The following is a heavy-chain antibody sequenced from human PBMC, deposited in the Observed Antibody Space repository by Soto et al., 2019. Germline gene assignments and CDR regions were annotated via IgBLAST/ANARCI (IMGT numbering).Heavy chain of an antibody. D-gene: IGHD4-4*01. J-gene: IGHJ6*02. Sequence: ASVKVSCKASGGTFGSYAISWVRQAPGQGLEWMGGIIPIFGTANYAQKFQGRVTITADESTSTAYMELSSLRSEDTAVYYCARSPTVTPYYYYGMDVWGRGTTVIVSS. CDR1: GGTFGSYA. CDR2: IIPIFGTA. V-gene: IGHV1-69*13. CDR3: ARSPTVTPYYYYGMDV.